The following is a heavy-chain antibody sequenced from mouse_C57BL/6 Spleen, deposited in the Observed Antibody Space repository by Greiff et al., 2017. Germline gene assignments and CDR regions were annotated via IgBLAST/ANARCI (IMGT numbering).Heavy chain of an antibody. Sequence: QVQLQQPGAELVKPGASVKLSCKASGYTFTSYWMQWVNQRPGQGLEWIGEIDPSDSYTNYNQKFKGKATLTVDTSSSTAYMQLSSLTSEDSAVYYCLITTVVEGFDYWGQGTTLTVSS. J-gene: IGHJ2*01. CDR1: GYTFTSYW. D-gene: IGHD1-1*01. V-gene: IGHV1-50*01. CDR2: IDPSDSYT. CDR3: LITTVVEGFDY.